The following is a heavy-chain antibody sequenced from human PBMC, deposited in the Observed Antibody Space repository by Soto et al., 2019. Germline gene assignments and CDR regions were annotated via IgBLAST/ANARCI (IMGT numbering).Heavy chain of an antibody. Sequence: PGGSLRLSCAASGSPFDDYTMHWVRQAPGKGLEWVSLISWDGGSTYYADSVKGRFTISRDNSKNSLYLQMNSLRTEDTAVYYCAKDGVTSWIQLWSPDYWGQGTLVTVSS. CDR3: AKDGVTSWIQLWSPDY. CDR1: GSPFDDYT. CDR2: ISWDGGST. V-gene: IGHV3-43*01. J-gene: IGHJ4*02. D-gene: IGHD5-18*01.